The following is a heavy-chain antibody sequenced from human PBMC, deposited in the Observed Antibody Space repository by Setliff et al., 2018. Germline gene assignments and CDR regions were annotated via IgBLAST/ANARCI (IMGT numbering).Heavy chain of an antibody. V-gene: IGHV4-34*01. Sequence: SETLSLTCAVYGGSFSGYYWSWIRQPPGKGLEWIGEINHSGSTNYNPSLRSRVSISVDTSKNQFSLKPSSVTAADTATYYCARAGPTVTFFRVLVISWWDPWGQGSLVTVSS. CDR1: GGSFSGYY. J-gene: IGHJ5*02. D-gene: IGHD3-3*01. CDR3: ARAGPTVTFFRVLVISWWDP. CDR2: INHSGST.